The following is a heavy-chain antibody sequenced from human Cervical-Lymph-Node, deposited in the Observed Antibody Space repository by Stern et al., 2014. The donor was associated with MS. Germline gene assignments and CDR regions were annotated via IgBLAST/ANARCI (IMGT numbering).Heavy chain of an antibody. D-gene: IGHD6-6*01. J-gene: IGHJ3*02. CDR2: STPYNGNT. CDR1: GYSFDSFG. Sequence: QGKLVQYGGEVKKPGATITVSCKASGYSFDSFGLSWVRQADGQGLEWMGWSTPYNGNTNYAQSLHGRVTMTTDTSTSTAYMELRILRSDDTAMYYCVRDGVYSPSSQDAFDIWGQGTMVTVSS. CDR3: VRDGVYSPSSQDAFDI. V-gene: IGHV1-18*01.